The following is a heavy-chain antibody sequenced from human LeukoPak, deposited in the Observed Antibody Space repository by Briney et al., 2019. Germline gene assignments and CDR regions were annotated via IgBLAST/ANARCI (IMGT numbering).Heavy chain of an antibody. CDR3: ARVVMDPNGNNYYYYYGMDV. D-gene: IGHD3-22*01. CDR2: IYYSGST. CDR1: GGSISSYY. J-gene: IGHJ6*02. Sequence: SGTLSLTCTVSGGSISSYYGSWIRQPPGKGLEWIGYIYYSGSTNYNPSLKSRVTISVDTSKNQFSLKLSSVTAADAAVYYCARVVMDPNGNNYYYYYGMDVWGQGTTVTVSS. V-gene: IGHV4-59*01.